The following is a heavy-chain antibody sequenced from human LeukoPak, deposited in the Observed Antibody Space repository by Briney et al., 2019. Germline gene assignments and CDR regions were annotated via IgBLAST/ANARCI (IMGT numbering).Heavy chain of an antibody. CDR3: AGDRWRGAPDYFDC. CDR2: VSKDTVTK. D-gene: IGHD1-26*01. V-gene: IGHV3-30*03. J-gene: IGHJ4*02. Sequence: GGSLRLSCAASGFSLTHDAIHWVRQAPGKGLEWVAVVSKDTVTKFYRDSVKGRFTVSTDSSKNTVYLQMTGLRSEDTAVYYCAGDRWRGAPDYFDCWGQGTLVAVSS. CDR1: GFSLTHDA.